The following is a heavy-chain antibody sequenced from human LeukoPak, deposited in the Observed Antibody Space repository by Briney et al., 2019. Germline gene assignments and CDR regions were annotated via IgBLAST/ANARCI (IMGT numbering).Heavy chain of an antibody. V-gene: IGHV1-2*02. CDR1: GYTFTGYY. CDR3: ARAPMVGAFDS. D-gene: IGHD4/OR15-4a*01. CDR2: VNPNSGGI. J-gene: IGHJ4*02. Sequence: GASVKVSCKASGYTFTGYYMHWVRQAPGQGLEWMGWVNPNSGGINYAQKFQGRVATTRDTSVNTAYMELSRLTSGDRAVYYCARAPMVGAFDSWGQGTPVTVSS.